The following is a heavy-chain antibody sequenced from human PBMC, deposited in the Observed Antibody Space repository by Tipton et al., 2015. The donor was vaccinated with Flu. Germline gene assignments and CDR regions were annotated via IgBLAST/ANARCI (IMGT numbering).Heavy chain of an antibody. D-gene: IGHD6-19*01. CDR1: GYSISSGYY. V-gene: IGHV4-38-2*01. CDR2: IYHSGST. Sequence: LSCAVSGYSISSGYYWGWIRQPPGKGLEWIGSIYHSGSTYYNPSLKSRVTMSVDTSKNQFSLKLSSVTAADTAMYYCARASTGVAVAGVYHYYGMDVWGQGATVTVSS. J-gene: IGHJ6*02. CDR3: ARASTGVAVAGVYHYYGMDV.